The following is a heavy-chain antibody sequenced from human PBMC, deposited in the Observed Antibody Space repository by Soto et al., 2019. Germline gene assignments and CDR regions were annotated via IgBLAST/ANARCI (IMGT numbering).Heavy chain of an antibody. CDR3: ARDQDDILATLPSAS. V-gene: IGHV1-69*13. Sequence: SVKVSCKASGGTFSSYAISWVRQAPGQGLEWMGGIIPIFGTANYAQKFQGRVTITADESTSTAYMELSSLRSEDTAVYYCARDQDDILATLPSASWGQGTLVTVSS. J-gene: IGHJ4*02. CDR2: IIPIFGTA. CDR1: GGTFSSYA. D-gene: IGHD3-9*01.